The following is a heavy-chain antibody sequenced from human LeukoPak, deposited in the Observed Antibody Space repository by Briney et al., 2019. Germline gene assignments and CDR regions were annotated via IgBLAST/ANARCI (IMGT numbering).Heavy chain of an antibody. CDR1: GYTFTSYD. Sequence: ASVKVSCKASGYTFTSYDINWVRQATGQGLEWMGWMNPNSGNTGYAQKFQGRVTMTRNTSISTAYMELSSLRSEDTAVYYCARDPVDDSSGYYYVDYWGRGTLVTVSS. V-gene: IGHV1-8*01. D-gene: IGHD3-22*01. CDR3: ARDPVDDSSGYYYVDY. J-gene: IGHJ4*02. CDR2: MNPNSGNT.